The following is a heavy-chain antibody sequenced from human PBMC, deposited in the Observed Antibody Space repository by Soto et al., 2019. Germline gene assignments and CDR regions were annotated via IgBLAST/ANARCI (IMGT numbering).Heavy chain of an antibody. CDR2: IVPNVGTV. Sequence: QVQLVQSGPEVKKPGSSVKVSCKTSGGTLSSFITYPINWVRQAPGQGPEWMGGIVPNVGTVNYVQRIEGRVTITADKSTVTSYMELNNLRSEDTALYYCARRDTSGFLRYFDTWCQGTLVTVS. J-gene: IGHJ4*02. V-gene: IGHV1-69*06. CDR1: GGTLSSFITYP. D-gene: IGHD3-3*01. CDR3: ARRDTSGFLRYFDT.